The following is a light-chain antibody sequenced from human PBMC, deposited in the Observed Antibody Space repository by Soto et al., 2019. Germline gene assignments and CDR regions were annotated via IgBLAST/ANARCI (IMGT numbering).Light chain of an antibody. CDR3: CSYAGNFIWV. V-gene: IGLV2-11*01. J-gene: IGLJ3*02. CDR2: DVI. Sequence: QSALTQPRSVSGSPGQSNTLSCDGSTSDVGAYNLVSWYQQHPGEAPKLMIYDVIKRPSGVPYRFSGSKSGNTASLTISGLQADDEADYYCCSYAGNFIWVFGGGTKLTVL. CDR1: TSDVGAYNL.